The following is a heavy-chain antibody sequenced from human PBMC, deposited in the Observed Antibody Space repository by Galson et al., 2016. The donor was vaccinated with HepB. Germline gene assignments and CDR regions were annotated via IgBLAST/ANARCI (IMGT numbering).Heavy chain of an antibody. CDR1: GFMINEDS. CDR2: ISPSSSYT. J-gene: IGHJ5*01. CDR3: TTDDYGDYNDDS. V-gene: IGHV3-21*01. D-gene: IGHD4-17*01. Sequence: SLRLSCAASGFMINEDSMNWVRQAPGKGLEWVSSISPSSSYTHYADSVKGRFTISRDNAKNSLYLQMNSLRAEDTAVYYCTTDDYGDYNDDSWGQGTLVTVSS.